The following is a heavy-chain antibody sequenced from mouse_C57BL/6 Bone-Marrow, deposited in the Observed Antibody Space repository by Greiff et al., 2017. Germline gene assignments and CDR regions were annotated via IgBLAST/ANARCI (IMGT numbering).Heavy chain of an antibody. CDR3: ARDALYYDYHYYAMDY. CDR1: GFTFSSYA. J-gene: IGHJ4*01. CDR2: ISDGGSYT. D-gene: IGHD2-4*01. V-gene: IGHV5-4*01. Sequence: EVNLVESGGGLVKPGGSLKLSCAASGFTFSSYAMSWVRQTPEKRLEWVATISDGGSYTYYPNNVKGRFTISGDNAKNNLYLQMSHLKSEDTAMYYCARDALYYDYHYYAMDYWGQGTSVTVSS.